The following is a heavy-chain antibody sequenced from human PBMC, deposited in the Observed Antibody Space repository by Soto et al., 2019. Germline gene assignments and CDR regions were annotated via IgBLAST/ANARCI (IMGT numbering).Heavy chain of an antibody. J-gene: IGHJ3*01. V-gene: IGHV4-39*01. CDR3: ARQPWEGYYDSSRYYSPAFDF. D-gene: IGHD3-22*01. Sequence: SETLSHTCTGSGDSISTNSYSWGWIRQPPGQGLEWIGLSYYSGSTHYNPSLKSRLTVSVDTSKNPFSLKVSSVTAADTAVYYCARQPWEGYYDSSRYYSPAFDFWGQRTMVTVS. CDR2: SYYSGST. CDR1: GDSISTNSYS.